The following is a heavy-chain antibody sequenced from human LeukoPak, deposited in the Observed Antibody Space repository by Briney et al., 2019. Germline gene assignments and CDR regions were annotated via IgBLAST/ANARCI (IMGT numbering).Heavy chain of an antibody. CDR3: ARGRPHGNDY. D-gene: IGHD4-23*01. Sequence: GGSLRLSCAASGFTFDDYAMHWVRQAPGKGLEWVSGISWNSGSIMYADSVKGRFTISRDNAKNTLYLQMNSLRVEDTAVYYCARGRPHGNDYWGQGTLVTVSS. J-gene: IGHJ4*02. CDR1: GFTFDDYA. CDR2: ISWNSGSI. V-gene: IGHV3-9*01.